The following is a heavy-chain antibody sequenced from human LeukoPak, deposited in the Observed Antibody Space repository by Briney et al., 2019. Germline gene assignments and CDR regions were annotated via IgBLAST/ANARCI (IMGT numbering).Heavy chain of an antibody. V-gene: IGHV4-34*01. J-gene: IGHJ4*02. CDR2: INHSGST. D-gene: IGHD5-24*01. CDR3: ARTRWLQSLFDY. Sequence: SETLSLTCAVYGGPFSGYYWSWIRQPPGKGLEWIGEINHSGSTNYNPSLKSRVTISVDTSKNQFSLKLRSVTAADTAVNYCARTRWLQSLFDYWGQGTLVTVSS. CDR1: GGPFSGYY.